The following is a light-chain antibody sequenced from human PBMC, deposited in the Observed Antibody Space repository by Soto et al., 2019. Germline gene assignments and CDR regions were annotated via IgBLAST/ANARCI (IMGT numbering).Light chain of an antibody. CDR2: GAS. Sequence: IVLTQSRGTLSLSPGSRSTLGCRASQSVSNNYLAWYQQTPGQAPRVLIYGASNRATGIPDGFSGVASGTDFTLTISRLQPEDFAVDYCQQYGSSGTFGQGTKVDIK. J-gene: IGKJ1*01. V-gene: IGKV3-20*01. CDR3: QQYGSSGT. CDR1: QSVSNNY.